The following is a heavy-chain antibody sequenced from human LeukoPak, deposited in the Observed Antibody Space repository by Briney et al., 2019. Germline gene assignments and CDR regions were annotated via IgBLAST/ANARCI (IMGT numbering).Heavy chain of an antibody. D-gene: IGHD3-10*01. CDR1: GFTFGNFG. J-gene: IGHJ4*02. CDR3: AKERDYRVSTSCDY. CDR2: ISYDGKVT. Sequence: GEPLRLSCAASGFTFGNFGMHWVRQAPGKGLEWMAVISYDGKVTYYADSVKGRFTISRDDSKNTLYLQMTSLRGEDTALYYCAKERDYRVSTSCDYWGQGTQVTVSS. V-gene: IGHV3-30*18.